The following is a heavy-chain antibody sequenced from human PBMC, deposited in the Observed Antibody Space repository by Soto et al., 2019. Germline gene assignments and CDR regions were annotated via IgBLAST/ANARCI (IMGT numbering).Heavy chain of an antibody. D-gene: IGHD3-10*01. J-gene: IGHJ3*01. CDR3: ARGNALDV. CDR1: VDIVSSDITS. V-gene: IGHV6-1*01. CDR2: TYYRSKGFH. Sequence: SQTLSLTCAISVDIVSSDITSWNCIRQSPSRGLEWLGRTYYRSKGFHDYAASVKSRITINPDTSKNQFSLELNSMTPEDTAVYYCARGNALDVWGQGTVVTVSS.